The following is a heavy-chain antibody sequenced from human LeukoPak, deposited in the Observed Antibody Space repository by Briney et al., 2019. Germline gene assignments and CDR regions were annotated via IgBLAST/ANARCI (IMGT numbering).Heavy chain of an antibody. CDR2: IYYNGST. V-gene: IGHV4-31*03. D-gene: IGHD3-22*01. Sequence: SQTLSLTCTVSGGSISSGGYYWSWIRQHPGKGLEWIGYIYYNGSTYYNPSLKSRVTISVDTSKNQFSLKLSSVTAADTAVYYCARGYDSRMYYFDYWGQGTLVTVSS. CDR3: ARGYDSRMYYFDY. J-gene: IGHJ4*02. CDR1: GGSISSGGYY.